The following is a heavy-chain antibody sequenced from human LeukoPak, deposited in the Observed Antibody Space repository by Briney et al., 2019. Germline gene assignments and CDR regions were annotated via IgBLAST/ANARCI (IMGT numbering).Heavy chain of an antibody. CDR2: ISYDGSNK. J-gene: IGHJ4*02. CDR1: GFTFSSYA. D-gene: IGHD2-21*02. V-gene: IGHV3-30-3*01. CDR3: ARDFLRRVVVTAIPGY. Sequence: PGGSLRLSCAASGFTFSSYAMHWVRQAPGKGLEWVAVISYDGSNKYYADSVKGRFTISRDNSKNTLYLQMNSLRAEDTAVYYCARDFLRRVVVTAIPGYWGQGTLVTVSS.